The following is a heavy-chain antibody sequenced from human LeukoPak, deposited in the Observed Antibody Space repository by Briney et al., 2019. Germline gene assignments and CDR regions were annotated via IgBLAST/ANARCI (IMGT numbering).Heavy chain of an antibody. CDR3: ARVYDSNGFYDAFEI. J-gene: IGHJ3*02. V-gene: IGHV3-21*01. CDR1: GFTFSYYS. D-gene: IGHD3-22*01. Sequence: PGGSLRLSCAASGFTFSYYSMNWVRQAPGKGLEWVSSISSSSRSYIYYADSVKGRFTISRDNAKNSLYLQMNSLRAEDTAVYYCARVYDSNGFYDAFEIWGQGTMVTVSS. CDR2: ISSSSRSYI.